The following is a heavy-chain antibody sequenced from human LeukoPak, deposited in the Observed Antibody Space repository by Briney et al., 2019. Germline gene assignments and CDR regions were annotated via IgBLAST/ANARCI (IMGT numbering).Heavy chain of an antibody. V-gene: IGHV3-66*02. CDR2: IYSGGST. Sequence: GGSLRLSCAASGFTVSSNYMSWVRQAPGKGLEWVSVIYSGGSTYYADSVKGRLTISRDNSKNTLYLQMNSLRAEDTAVYYCARDFRSSYCSSTSCYDYWGQGTLVTVSS. D-gene: IGHD2-2*01. CDR3: ARDFRSSYCSSTSCYDY. CDR1: GFTVSSNY. J-gene: IGHJ4*02.